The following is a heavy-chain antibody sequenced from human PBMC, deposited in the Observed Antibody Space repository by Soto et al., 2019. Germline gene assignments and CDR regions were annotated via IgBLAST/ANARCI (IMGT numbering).Heavy chain of an antibody. V-gene: IGHV3-74*01. CDR3: GRAPGGTGIVDY. J-gene: IGHJ4*02. Sequence: EVQLVESGGGLVQPGGSLRLSCAASGGFTFSSYWMQWVRQAPGKGLVWVSRINSAGTTTTYADSVKGRFTISRDNAKNTLFLQMNSLRDADTAVYYCGRAPGGTGIVDYWGQGTLVTVSS. CDR2: INSAGTTT. D-gene: IGHD7-27*01. CDR1: GGFTFSSYW.